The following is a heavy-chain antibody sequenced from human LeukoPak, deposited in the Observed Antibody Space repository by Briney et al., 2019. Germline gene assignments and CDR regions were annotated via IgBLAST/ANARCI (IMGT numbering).Heavy chain of an antibody. J-gene: IGHJ6*02. Sequence: HAGGSLRLSCAASGFTFSSYAMHWVRQAPGKGLEWVAVISYDGSNKYYADSVKGRFTISRDNSKNTLYLQMNSLRAEDTAVYYCTRSRGPYYYYGMDVWGQGTTVTVSS. CDR1: GFTFSSYA. CDR3: TRSRGPYYYYGMDV. D-gene: IGHD5-24*01. CDR2: ISYDGSNK. V-gene: IGHV3-30-3*01.